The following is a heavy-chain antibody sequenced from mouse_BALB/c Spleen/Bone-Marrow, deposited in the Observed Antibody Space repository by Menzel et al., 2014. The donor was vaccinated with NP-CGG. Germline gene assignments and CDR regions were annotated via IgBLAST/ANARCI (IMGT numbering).Heavy chain of an antibody. CDR3: AVYYYGSSLFAY. D-gene: IGHD1-1*01. J-gene: IGHJ3*01. CDR2: IDPADGNT. CDR1: GFNIXDTY. Sequence: VQLQQSGAELVKPGASVKLSCTASGFNIXDTYMHWVKQRPEQGLEWIGRIDPADGNTKYDPKFQGKATITADTSSNTAYLQLSSLTSEDTAVYYCAVYYYGSSLFAYWGQGTLVTVSA. V-gene: IGHV14-3*02.